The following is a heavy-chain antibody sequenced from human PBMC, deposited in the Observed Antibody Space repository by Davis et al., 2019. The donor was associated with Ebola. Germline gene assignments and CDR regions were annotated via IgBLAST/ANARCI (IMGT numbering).Heavy chain of an antibody. V-gene: IGHV4-59*01. CDR1: GGSISSYY. CDR2: IYYSGST. J-gene: IGHJ6*02. CDR3: ARLDPYYGMDV. Sequence: MPGGSLRLSCTVSGGSISSYYWSWIRQPPGKGLEWIGYIYYSGSTYYNPSPKSRVTISVDTSKNQFSLKLSSVTAADTAVYYCARLDPYYGMDVWGQGTTVTVSS.